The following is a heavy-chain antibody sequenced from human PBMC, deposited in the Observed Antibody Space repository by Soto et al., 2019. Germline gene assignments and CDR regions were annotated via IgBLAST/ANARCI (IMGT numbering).Heavy chain of an antibody. V-gene: IGHV4-31*03. Sequence: PSETLSLTCTISGGSISSGGYYWSWIRQHPGKGLEWIGYIYYSGSTYYNPSLKSRVTISVDTSKNQFSLKLSSVTAADTAVYYCARESRDIQVGYWGQGTLVTVSS. J-gene: IGHJ4*02. CDR2: IYYSGST. CDR1: GGSISSGGYY. CDR3: ARESRDIQVGY. D-gene: IGHD3-9*01.